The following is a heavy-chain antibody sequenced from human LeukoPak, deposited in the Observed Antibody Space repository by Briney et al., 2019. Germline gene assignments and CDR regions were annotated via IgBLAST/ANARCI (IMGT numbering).Heavy chain of an antibody. D-gene: IGHD3-22*01. CDR2: INHSGST. V-gene: IGHV4-34*01. CDR3: ARAVNYWYFDL. J-gene: IGHJ2*01. CDR1: GFTFSSYA. Sequence: GSLRLSCAASGFTFSSYAMSWVRQAPGKGLEWIGEINHSGSTNYNPSLKSRVTISVDTSKNQFSLKLSSVTAADTAAYYCARAVNYWYFDLWGRGTLVTVSS.